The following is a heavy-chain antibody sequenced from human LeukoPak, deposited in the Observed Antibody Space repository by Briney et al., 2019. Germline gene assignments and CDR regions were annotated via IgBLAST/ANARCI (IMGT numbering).Heavy chain of an antibody. V-gene: IGHV4-34*01. CDR1: GGSFSGYY. J-gene: IGHJ4*02. D-gene: IGHD4-4*01. CDR2: INHSGST. CDR3: ARGPTTVTTGKDY. Sequence: PSETLPLTCAVYGGSFSGYYWSWIRQPPGKGLEWIGEINHSGSTNYNPSLKSRVTISVDTSKNQFSLKLSSVTAADTAVYYCARGPTTVTTGKDYWGQGTLVTVSS.